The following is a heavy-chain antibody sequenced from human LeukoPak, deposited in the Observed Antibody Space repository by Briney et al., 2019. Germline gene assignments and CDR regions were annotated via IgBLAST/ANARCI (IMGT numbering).Heavy chain of an antibody. CDR3: ARGRGSYYFDY. J-gene: IGHJ4*02. CDR2: IYSGGST. V-gene: IGHV3-53*01. Sequence: PGGSLRLSCAASGFTVSTNYMSWLRQAPGKGLEWVSVIYSGGSTYYADSVKGRLTISRDNSKNTLYLQMNSLRAEDTAVYYCARGRGSYYFDYWGQGTLVTVSS. CDR1: GFTVSTNY. D-gene: IGHD1-26*01.